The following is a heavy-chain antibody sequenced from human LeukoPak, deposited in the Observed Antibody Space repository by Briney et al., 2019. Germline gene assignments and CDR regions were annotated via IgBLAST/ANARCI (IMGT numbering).Heavy chain of an antibody. CDR2: ISGSGGST. CDR3: ARPRDHTMIDYGMDV. J-gene: IGHJ6*02. V-gene: IGHV3-23*01. Sequence: TGGSLRLSCAASGFTFSSYAMSWVRQAPGKGLEWVSAISGSGGSTYYADSVKGRFTISRDNSKNTLYLQMNSLRAEDTAVYYCARPRDHTMIDYGMDVWGQGTTVTVSS. CDR1: GFTFSSYA. D-gene: IGHD3-22*01.